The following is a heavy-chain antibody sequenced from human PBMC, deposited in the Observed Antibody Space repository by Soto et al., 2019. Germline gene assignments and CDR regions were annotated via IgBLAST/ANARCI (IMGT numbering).Heavy chain of an antibody. J-gene: IGHJ4*02. V-gene: IGHV4-39*01. CDR3: ASRITMVRGVINPFDY. Sequence: SETLSLTCTVSGGSISSSSYYWGWIRQPPGKGLESIGSIYYSGSTYYNPSLKSRVTISVDTSKNQFSLKLSSVTAADTAVYYCASRITMVRGVINPFDYWGQGTLVTISS. CDR2: IYYSGST. D-gene: IGHD3-10*01. CDR1: GGSISSSSYY.